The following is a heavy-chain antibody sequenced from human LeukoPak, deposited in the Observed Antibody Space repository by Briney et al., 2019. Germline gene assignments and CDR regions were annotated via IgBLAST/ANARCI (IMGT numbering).Heavy chain of an antibody. J-gene: IGHJ4*02. V-gene: IGHV4-38-2*02. Sequence: KPSETLSLTCTVFGSSINSVYSWGWIRQPPGKGLEWIGSIYHNGNTYYNSSLKSRVTISVHTSENQFSLKLSSVTAADTAVYYCASYKTYYASSGNPFDYWGQGTLVTVSS. CDR3: ASYKTYYASSGNPFDY. CDR1: GSSINSVYS. D-gene: IGHD3-22*01. CDR2: IYHNGNT.